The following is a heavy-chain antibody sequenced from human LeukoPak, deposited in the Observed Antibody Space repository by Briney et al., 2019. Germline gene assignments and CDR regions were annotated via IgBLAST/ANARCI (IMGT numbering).Heavy chain of an antibody. Sequence: ASVKVSCKVSGYTLTELSMHWVRQAPGKGLEWMGGFDPEDGETIYAQKFQGRVTMTEDTSTDTAYMELSSLRSEDTAVYYCASGGVHLYYFDYWGQGTLVTVSS. CDR2: FDPEDGET. V-gene: IGHV1-24*01. D-gene: IGHD4-23*01. CDR1: GYTLTELS. CDR3: ASGGVHLYYFDY. J-gene: IGHJ4*02.